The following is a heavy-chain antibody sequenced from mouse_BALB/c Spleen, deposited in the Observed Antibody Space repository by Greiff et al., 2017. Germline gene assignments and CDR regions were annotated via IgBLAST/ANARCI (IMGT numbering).Heavy chain of an antibody. D-gene: IGHD2-1*01. CDR2: INSNGGST. Sequence: EVQVVESGGGLVQPGGSLKLSCAASGFTFSSYGMSWVRQTPDKRLELVATINSNGGSTYYPDSVKGRFTISRDNAKNTLYLQMSSLKSEDTAMYYCARDPYGNYAMDYWGQGTSVTVSS. CDR3: ARDPYGNYAMDY. J-gene: IGHJ4*01. CDR1: GFTFSSYG. V-gene: IGHV5-6-3*01.